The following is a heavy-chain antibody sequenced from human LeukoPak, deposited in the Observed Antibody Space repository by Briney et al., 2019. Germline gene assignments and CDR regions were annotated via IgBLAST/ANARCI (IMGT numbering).Heavy chain of an antibody. D-gene: IGHD2-15*01. CDR1: GFTFSSYG. V-gene: IGHV3-30*03. J-gene: IGHJ3*02. CDR3: AMGVRYCSGGSCYSLYDAFDI. Sequence: PGGSLRLSCAASGFTFSSYGMHWVRQAPGKGLEWVAVISYDGSNKYYADSVKGRFTISRDNSKNTLYLQMNSLRAEGTAVYYCAMGVRYCSGGSCYSLYDAFDIWGQGTMVTVSS. CDR2: ISYDGSNK.